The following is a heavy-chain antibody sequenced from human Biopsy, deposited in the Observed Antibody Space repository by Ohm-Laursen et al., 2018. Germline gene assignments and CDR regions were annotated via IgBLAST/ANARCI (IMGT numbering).Heavy chain of an antibody. CDR2: IIPMLGTV. V-gene: IGHV1-69*10. CDR1: GRSFSKYG. D-gene: IGHD1-14*01. CDR3: ATDTLMAQNLGPGENWFDP. J-gene: IGHJ5*02. Sequence: GASVTASCKASGRSFSKYGISWARQAPGQGLEWMGGIIPMLGTVQYARRLRGRVTITADKATSTAYMELSSLGSDDPAVYYCATDTLMAQNLGPGENWFDPWGQGTLVTVSS.